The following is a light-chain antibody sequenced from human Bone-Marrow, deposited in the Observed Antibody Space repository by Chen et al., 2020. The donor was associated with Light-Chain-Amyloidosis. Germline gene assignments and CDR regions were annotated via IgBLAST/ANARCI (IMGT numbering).Light chain of an antibody. CDR3: SSYTITNTLV. CDR2: EVT. J-gene: IGLJ1*01. Sequence: QSALTQPASVSGSPGQSITLPCTGTSSDVGGDNHVSWYQQHPDKAPKLMSYEVTNLPSWVPDRFSGSKSDNTASLTISGLQTEDEADYFCSSYTITNTLVFRSGTRVTVL. V-gene: IGLV2-14*01. CDR1: SSDVGGDNH.